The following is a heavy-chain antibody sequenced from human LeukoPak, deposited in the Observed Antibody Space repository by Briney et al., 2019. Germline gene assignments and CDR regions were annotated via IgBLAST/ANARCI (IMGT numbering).Heavy chain of an antibody. CDR2: IIPIFGTA. V-gene: IGHV1-69*13. CDR3: ARERGHYFDY. Sequence: GASVKVSCKASGYTFTSYYMHWVRQAPGQGLEWMGGIIPIFGTANYAQKFQGRVTITADESTSTAYMELSSLRSEDTAVYYCARERGHYFDYWGQGTLVTVSS. CDR1: GYTFTSYY. J-gene: IGHJ4*02.